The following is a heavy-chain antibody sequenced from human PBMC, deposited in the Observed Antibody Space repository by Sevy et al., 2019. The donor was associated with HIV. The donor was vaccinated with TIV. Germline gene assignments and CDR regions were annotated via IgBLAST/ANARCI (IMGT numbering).Heavy chain of an antibody. CDR3: ARGNAVTARGDYFES. V-gene: IGHV1-69*05. D-gene: IGHD4-17*01. J-gene: IGHJ4*02. CDR2: ITPFFGTG. Sequence: ASVKVSCKPSGGTFSNYAINWVRQAPGQGLEWMGGITPFFGTGNYALKFQDRVTITTDESARVAYMELSSLTSEDTAVYYCARGNAVTARGDYFESWGQGSLVTVSS. CDR1: GGTFSNYA.